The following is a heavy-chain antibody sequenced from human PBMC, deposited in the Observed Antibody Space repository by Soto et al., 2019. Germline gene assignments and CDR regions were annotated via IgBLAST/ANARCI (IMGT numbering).Heavy chain of an antibody. CDR1: GDSINSSHW. J-gene: IGHJ4*02. Sequence: SETLSLTCAVSGDSINSSHWWNWVRQPPEKRLEWIGQISHSGSTTYNPSLTSRVTIPVDKSKNHFSLKLTSVTAADTAVYYCAARHLWSRRWSDRRRDYWGQGTLVTVSS. D-gene: IGHD3-3*02. V-gene: IGHV4-4*02. CDR3: AARHLWSRRWSDRRRDY. CDR2: ISHSGST.